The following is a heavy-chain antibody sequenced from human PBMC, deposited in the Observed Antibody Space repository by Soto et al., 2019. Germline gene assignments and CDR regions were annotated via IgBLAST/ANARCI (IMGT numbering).Heavy chain of an antibody. CDR3: ARDVEYDSSGYYSYGMDV. J-gene: IGHJ6*02. V-gene: IGHV3-33*01. Sequence: QVQLVESGGGVVQPGRSLRLSCAASGFTFSSYGMHWVRQAPGKGLEWVAVIWYDGSNKYYADSVKGRFTISRDNSKNTLYLQMNSLRAEDTAVYYGARDVEYDSSGYYSYGMDVWGQGTTVTVSS. CDR2: IWYDGSNK. CDR1: GFTFSSYG. D-gene: IGHD3-22*01.